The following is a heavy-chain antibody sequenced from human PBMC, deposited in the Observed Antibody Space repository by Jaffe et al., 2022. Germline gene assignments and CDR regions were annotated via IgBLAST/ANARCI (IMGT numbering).Heavy chain of an antibody. Sequence: QVQLQESGPGLVKPSETLSLTCTVSGGSISSYYWSWIRQPPGKGLEWIGYIYYSGSTNYNPSLKSRVTISVDTSKNQFSLKLSSVTAADTAVYYCARGVAGTYYYYMDVWGKGTTVTVSS. J-gene: IGHJ6*03. D-gene: IGHD6-19*01. CDR3: ARGVAGTYYYYMDV. V-gene: IGHV4-59*01. CDR2: IYYSGST. CDR1: GGSISSYY.